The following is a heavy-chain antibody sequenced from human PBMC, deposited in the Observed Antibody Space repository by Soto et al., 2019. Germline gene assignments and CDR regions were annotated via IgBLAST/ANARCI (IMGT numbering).Heavy chain of an antibody. CDR1: GVSGKSYW. CDR3: GKGKELGVVRYALDA. D-gene: IGHD3-3*01. Sequence: GGSLRLSCRASGVSGKSYWRHWVRQSPGKGLVWLSRFGGDENYTDYADSVRGRFTISRDIAKNTIYLQMNSLRAEDTAVYYCGKGKELGVVRYALDAWGQGNTVTVSS. CDR2: FGGDENYT. V-gene: IGHV3-74*01. J-gene: IGHJ6*02.